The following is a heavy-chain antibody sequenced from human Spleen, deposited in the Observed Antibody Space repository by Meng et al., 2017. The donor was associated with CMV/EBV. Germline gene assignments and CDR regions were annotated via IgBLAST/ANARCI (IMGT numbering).Heavy chain of an antibody. J-gene: IGHJ5*02. Sequence: GESLKISCAASGFSFSSYGVNWVRQAPGKGLEWVSSISSRSSYIYYADSVKGRFTISRDNAKNSLYLQLNILRAEDTAVYYCARGAIFGVALFNWFDPWGQGTLVTVSS. V-gene: IGHV3-21*01. D-gene: IGHD3-3*01. CDR1: GFSFSSYG. CDR3: ARGAIFGVALFNWFDP. CDR2: ISSRSSYI.